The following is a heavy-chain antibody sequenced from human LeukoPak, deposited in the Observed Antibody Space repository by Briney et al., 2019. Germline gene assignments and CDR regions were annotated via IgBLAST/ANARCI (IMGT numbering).Heavy chain of an antibody. V-gene: IGHV4-31*03. D-gene: IGHD6-6*01. CDR2: IYYSGST. Sequence: SETLSLTCTVSGGSISSGGYCWRWIRQHPGKGLEWIGYIYYSGSTYYNPSLKSRVTISVDTSKNQFSLKLSSVTAADTAVYYCARYSSSFGWFDPWGQGTLVTVSS. J-gene: IGHJ5*02. CDR1: GGSISSGGYC. CDR3: ARYSSSFGWFDP.